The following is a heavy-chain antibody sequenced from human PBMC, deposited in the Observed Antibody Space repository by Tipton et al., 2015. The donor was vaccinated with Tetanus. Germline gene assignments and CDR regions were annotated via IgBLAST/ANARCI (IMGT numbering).Heavy chain of an antibody. Sequence: SLRLSCAASGLTISSYAMSWLRQAPGKGLEWVSAISGNGRSTFYADSVKGRFTISRDNSKKTVSLQMPSLRVEDTAIYYCAKLRSPDWYFDLWGRGTLVTVSS. CDR3: AKLRSPDWYFDL. V-gene: IGHV3-23*01. CDR1: GLTISSYA. J-gene: IGHJ2*01. CDR2: ISGNGRST.